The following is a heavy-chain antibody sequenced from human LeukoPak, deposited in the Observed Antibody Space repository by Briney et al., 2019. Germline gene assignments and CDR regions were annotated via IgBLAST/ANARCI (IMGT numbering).Heavy chain of an antibody. D-gene: IGHD3-10*01. J-gene: IGHJ5*02. V-gene: IGHV1-18*01. Sequence: GASVKVSCKASGYTFTSYGISWVRQAPGQGLEWMGWISAYNGNTNYAQKLQGRVTMTTDTSTSTAYMELRSLRSDDTAVYHCARVCGSGIQWNWFDPWGQGTLVTVSS. CDR3: ARVCGSGIQWNWFDP. CDR2: ISAYNGNT. CDR1: GYTFTSYG.